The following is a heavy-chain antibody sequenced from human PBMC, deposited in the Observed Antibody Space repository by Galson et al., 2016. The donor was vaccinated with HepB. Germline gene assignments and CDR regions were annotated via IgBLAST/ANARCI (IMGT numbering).Heavy chain of an antibody. J-gene: IGHJ4*01. CDR1: GFPFSSYG. Sequence: SLRLSCAASGFPFSSYGMHWVRQAPGKGLEWVSSISGSGGRTYYGGAASGRYTITSDNSKNTLFLQVRSLRAEDTAVYVCATERPCGSDCYTYLESWGRGALVTVSS. V-gene: IGHV3-23*01. D-gene: IGHD2-21*02. CDR2: ISGSGGRT. CDR3: ATERPCGSDCYTYLES.